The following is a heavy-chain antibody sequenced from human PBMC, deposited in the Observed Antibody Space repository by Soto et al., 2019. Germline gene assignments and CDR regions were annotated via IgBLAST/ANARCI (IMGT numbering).Heavy chain of an antibody. J-gene: IGHJ6*02. V-gene: IGHV5-51*01. CDR2: IYPGDSDT. CDR1: GYSFTSYW. Sequence: GESLKISCKGSGYSFTSYWIGWVRQMPGKGLEWMGIIYPGDSDTRYSPSFQGQVTISADKSISTAYLQWSSLKASDTAMYYCARLAIVRATYYYGMDVWGQGTTVTVSS. CDR3: ARLAIVRATYYYGMDV. D-gene: IGHD1-26*01.